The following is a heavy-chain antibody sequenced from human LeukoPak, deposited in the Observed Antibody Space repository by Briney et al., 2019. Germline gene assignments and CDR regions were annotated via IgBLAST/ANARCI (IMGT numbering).Heavy chain of an antibody. CDR3: ARAMGTSYGFWSGSYTVSYFYYMDV. CDR2: IKQDGSEK. D-gene: IGHD3-3*01. Sequence: PGGSLRLSCAASGFTFSSYWMTWVRQAPGKGLEWVAKIKQDGSEKNYVDSVKGRFTISRDNTKNSLFLQMNSLRAEDTAVYYCARAMGTSYGFWSGSYTVSYFYYMDVWGKGTTVTVSS. CDR1: GFTFSSYW. V-gene: IGHV3-7*01. J-gene: IGHJ6*03.